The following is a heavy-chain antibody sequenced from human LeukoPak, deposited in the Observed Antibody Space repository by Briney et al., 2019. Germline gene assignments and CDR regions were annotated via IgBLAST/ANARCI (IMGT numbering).Heavy chain of an antibody. D-gene: IGHD2-2*01. CDR2: ISGSGGST. CDR3: AKKYCSSTSRYYGNWFDP. J-gene: IGHJ5*02. CDR1: GFTFSSYA. Sequence: QSGGSLRLSCAASGFTFSSYAMSWVRQAPGKGLEWVSAISGSGGSTYYADSVKGRFTISRDNSKNTLYLQMNSLRAEDTAVYYCAKKYCSSTSRYYGNWFDPWGQGTLVTVSS. V-gene: IGHV3-23*01.